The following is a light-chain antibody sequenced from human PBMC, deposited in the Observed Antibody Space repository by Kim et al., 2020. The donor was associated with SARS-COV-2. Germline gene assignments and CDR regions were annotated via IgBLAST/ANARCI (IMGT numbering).Light chain of an antibody. Sequence: VALGQTVRSTCQGDSRRSYNAAGYQQKPEQAPIVVIYGKNNRPSGIPDRFAGSSSGNTACLTITGTQAGDEADYYCNSRDSNDNVVFGGGTKLTVL. CDR3: NSRDSNDNVV. V-gene: IGLV3-19*01. CDR1: SRRSYN. J-gene: IGLJ2*01. CDR2: GKN.